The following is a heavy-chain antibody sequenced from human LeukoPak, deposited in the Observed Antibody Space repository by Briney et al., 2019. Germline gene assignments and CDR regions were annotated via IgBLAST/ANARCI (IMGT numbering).Heavy chain of an antibody. CDR2: IWSDGSND. D-gene: IGHD6-19*01. J-gene: IGHJ4*02. V-gene: IGHV3-33*01. CDR1: GFNFGSDA. CDR3: ARDPSGSGWSLSD. Sequence: QTGGSLRLSCTASGFNFGSDAMHWVRQAPGKGLEWVAFIWSDGSNDHYADSVKGRFTISRDNSKNTVCLQMNSLRVEDTAVYYCARDPSGSGWSLSDWGQGTLVTVSS.